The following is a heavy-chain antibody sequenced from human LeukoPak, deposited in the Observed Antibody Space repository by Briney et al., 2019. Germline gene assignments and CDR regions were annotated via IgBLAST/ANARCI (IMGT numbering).Heavy chain of an antibody. V-gene: IGHV4-59*01. J-gene: IGHJ4*02. CDR2: IYYSGST. Sequence: PSETLSLTCTVSGGSISSYYWSWIRQPPGKGLEWIGYIYYSGSTNYNPSLKSRVTISVDTSKNQFSLKLSSVTAADTAVYYCARVSLAGLLDYWGQGTLVTVSS. CDR3: ARVSLAGLLDY. CDR1: GGSISSYY. D-gene: IGHD6-19*01.